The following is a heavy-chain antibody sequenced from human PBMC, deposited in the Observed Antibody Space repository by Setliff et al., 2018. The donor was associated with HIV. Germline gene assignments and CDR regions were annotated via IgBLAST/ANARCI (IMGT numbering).Heavy chain of an antibody. D-gene: IGHD6-13*01. Sequence: SETLSLTCTVSGGSITSGNYYWSWIRQPAGKGLEWIGHIDTSGGTNYNPSLKSRVTISVDTSKNPFSLKLSSVTAADTGVYYCARHKDPPGSRWIFYYYYMDLWGGGTTVTVSS. CDR1: GGSITSGNYY. CDR2: IDTSGGT. CDR3: ARHKDPPGSRWIFYYYYMDL. J-gene: IGHJ6*03. V-gene: IGHV4-61*09.